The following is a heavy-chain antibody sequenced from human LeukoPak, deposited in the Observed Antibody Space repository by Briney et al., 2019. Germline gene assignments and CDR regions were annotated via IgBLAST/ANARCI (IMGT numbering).Heavy chain of an antibody. Sequence: GGSLRLSCAASGFTFSSYEMNWDRQAPGKGLEWVSYISSSGSTIYYADSVKGRFTISRDNATNSLYLQMNSLRAEDTAVYYCARVWLRSIGVHPWGQGTLVTVSS. CDR3: ARVWLRSIGVHP. D-gene: IGHD3-10*01. J-gene: IGHJ5*02. CDR1: GFTFSSYE. CDR2: ISSSGSTI. V-gene: IGHV3-48*03.